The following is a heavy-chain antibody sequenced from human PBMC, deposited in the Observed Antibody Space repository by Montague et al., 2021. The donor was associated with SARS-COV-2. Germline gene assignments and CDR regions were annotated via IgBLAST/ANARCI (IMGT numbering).Heavy chain of an antibody. CDR3: ASGIYPSGSYYNRYYYGLNI. J-gene: IGHJ6*02. CDR2: INHSANT. D-gene: IGHD3-10*01. V-gene: IGHV4-34*01. Sequence: SETLSLTCAAYGGSLSGYYWSWIRQPPEKGLEWIGEINHSANTKYNPSLKSPVAISTDTSKNQFSLKMTSVTAADTATYYCASGIYPSGSYYNRYYYGLNIWGQGTTVIVSS. CDR1: GGSLSGYY.